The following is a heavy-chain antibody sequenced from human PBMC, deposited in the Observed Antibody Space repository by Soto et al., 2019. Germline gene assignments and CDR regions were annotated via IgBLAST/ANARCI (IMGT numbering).Heavy chain of an antibody. CDR2: ISYDGSNK. CDR1: GFTFSSYG. V-gene: IGHV3-30*18. CDR3: AKDLEGYYDSSGYYLDY. Sequence: GGSLRLSCAASGFTFSSYGMHWVRQAPVKGLEWVAVISYDGSNKYYADSVKGRFTISRDNSKNTLYLQMNSLRAEDTAVYYCAKDLEGYYDSSGYYLDYWGQGTLVTVSS. J-gene: IGHJ4*02. D-gene: IGHD3-22*01.